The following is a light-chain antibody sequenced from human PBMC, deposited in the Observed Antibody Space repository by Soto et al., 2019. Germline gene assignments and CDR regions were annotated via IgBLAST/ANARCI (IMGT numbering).Light chain of an antibody. CDR1: STDVGGYKH. CDR2: EVN. V-gene: IGLV2-14*01. J-gene: IGLJ1*01. CDR3: SSFSSSSTPYV. Sequence: QSALTQPASVSGSPGQSITISCTGTSTDVGGYKHVSWYQQHPGTAPKLMIFEVNGRPSGVSDRFSGSKSGNTASLTISGLQPEDEADYYCSSFSSSSTPYVFGTGTKVTVL.